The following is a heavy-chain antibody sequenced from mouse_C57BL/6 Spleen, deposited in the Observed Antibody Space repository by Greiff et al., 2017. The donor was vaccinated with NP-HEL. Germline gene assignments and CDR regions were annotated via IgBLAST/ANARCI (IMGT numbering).Heavy chain of an antibody. J-gene: IGHJ3*01. D-gene: IGHD2-1*01. CDR3: TTRGGNYVFAY. CDR1: GFNIKDDY. Sequence: EVQLQQSGAELVRPGASVKLSCTASGFNIKDDYMHWVKQRPEKGLEWIGWIDPENGDTEYASKFQGKATITADTSSNTAYLQLSSLTSEDTAVYYCTTRGGNYVFAYWGQGTLVTVSA. CDR2: IDPENGDT. V-gene: IGHV14-4*01.